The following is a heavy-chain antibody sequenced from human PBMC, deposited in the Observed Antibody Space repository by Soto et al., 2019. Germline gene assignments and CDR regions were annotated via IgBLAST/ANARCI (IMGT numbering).Heavy chain of an antibody. J-gene: IGHJ4*02. CDR3: ARDFYDYGDPHLDY. V-gene: IGHV4-4*07. CDR1: GGSISSYY. Sequence: SETLSLTCTVSGGSISSYYWSWIRQPAGKGLEWIGRIYTSGSTNYNPSLKSRVTMSVDTSKNQFSLKLSSVTAADTAVYYCARDFYDYGDPHLDYWGQGTRVTVSS. D-gene: IGHD4-17*01. CDR2: IYTSGST.